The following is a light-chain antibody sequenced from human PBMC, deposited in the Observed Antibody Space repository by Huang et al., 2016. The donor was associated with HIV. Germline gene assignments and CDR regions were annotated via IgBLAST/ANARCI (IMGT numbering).Light chain of an antibody. CDR2: AS. J-gene: IGKJ1*01. CDR1: QSVGNS. CDR3: QQSYISPWT. V-gene: IGKV1-39*01. Sequence: DIQMTQSPSSLYASVGDIVTITGRTSQSVGNSLNWYQQKPGKSTELLIYASSLQAWVSSRFSGSGSGTDFTLIISSLQPEDFATYYCQQSYISPWTFGQGTKVDLK.